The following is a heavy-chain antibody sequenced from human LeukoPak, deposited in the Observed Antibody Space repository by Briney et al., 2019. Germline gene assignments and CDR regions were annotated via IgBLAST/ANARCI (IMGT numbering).Heavy chain of an antibody. V-gene: IGHV3-23*01. CDR3: AKTLAYRVYCSGNCPYLFDH. CDR1: GFTFSSYA. CDR2: IRGNGGET. J-gene: IGHJ4*02. D-gene: IGHD2-21*02. Sequence: GGSLRLSCAASGFTFSSYAMSWVRQAPGKGLEWVSAIRGNGGETFYADSVKGRFTISRDNSKNTLYLEMNSLRPEDTAVYYCAKTLAYRVYCSGNCPYLFDHWGQGTLVTVSS.